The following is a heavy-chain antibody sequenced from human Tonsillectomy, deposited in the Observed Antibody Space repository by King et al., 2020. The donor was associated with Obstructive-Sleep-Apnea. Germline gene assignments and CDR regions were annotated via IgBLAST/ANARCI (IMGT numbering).Heavy chain of an antibody. J-gene: IGHJ4*02. CDR2: SSWNSGSL. V-gene: IGHV3-9*01. Sequence: QLVQSGGGLVQPGRSLRLSCAASGFTFDDFAMHWVRQAPGKGLEWVSCSSWNSGSLGVADSVKVRFTISRDNAKNSLYLQMNSLRDEDTALYYCAKGGYASSWDGGQGTLVTVSS. D-gene: IGHD6-13*01. CDR1: GFTFDDFA. CDR3: AKGGYASSWD.